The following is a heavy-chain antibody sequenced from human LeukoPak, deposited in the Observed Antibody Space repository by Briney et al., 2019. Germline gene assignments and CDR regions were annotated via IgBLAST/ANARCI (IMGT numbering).Heavy chain of an antibody. V-gene: IGHV3-30*04. D-gene: IGHD5-18*01. CDR3: ARVKHVDTAISEAFDI. J-gene: IGHJ3*02. CDR1: GFTFSSYA. Sequence: GGSLSLSCAASGFTFSSYAMHWVRQAPGKGLEWVAVISYDGSNKYYADSVKGRFTISRDNSKNTLYLQMNSLRADDTAVYYCARVKHVDTAISEAFDIWGQGTMVTVSS. CDR2: ISYDGSNK.